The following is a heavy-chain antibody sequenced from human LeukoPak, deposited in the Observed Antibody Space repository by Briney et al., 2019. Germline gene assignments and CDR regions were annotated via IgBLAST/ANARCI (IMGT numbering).Heavy chain of an antibody. CDR3: AKDGIVVVPAAFDY. CDR1: GFTFSSYG. D-gene: IGHD2-2*01. Sequence: GGSLRLSCAASGFTFSSYGMHWVRQAPAKGLEWVAVISYDGSNKCYADSVKGRFTISRDNSKNTLYLQMNSLRAEDTAVYYCAKDGIVVVPAAFDYWGQGTLVTVSS. CDR2: ISYDGSNK. J-gene: IGHJ4*02. V-gene: IGHV3-30*18.